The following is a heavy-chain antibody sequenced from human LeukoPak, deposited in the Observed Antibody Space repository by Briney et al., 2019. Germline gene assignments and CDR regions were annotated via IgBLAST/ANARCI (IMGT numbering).Heavy chain of an antibody. CDR3: VRGGVWGLSSNWLES. V-gene: IGHV3-13*04. CDR1: GFTFSSHD. D-gene: IGHD7-27*01. J-gene: IGHJ5*01. CDR2: FIPAGDR. Sequence: GGSLRLSCAASGFTFSSHDMHWVRQAAGKGLEWVSGFIPAGDRYYAESVKGRFTISRENAKCSLYLQMNSLRVGDTAVYYCVRGGVWGLSSNWLESWGQGILVTVSS.